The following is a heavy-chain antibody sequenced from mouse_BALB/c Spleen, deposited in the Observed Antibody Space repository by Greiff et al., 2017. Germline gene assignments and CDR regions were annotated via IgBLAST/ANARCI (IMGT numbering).Heavy chain of an antibody. CDR3: ARGGGNYYFDD. CDR2: ISDGGSYT. V-gene: IGHV5-4*02. Sequence: EVQVVESGGGLVKPGGSLKLSCAASGFTFSDYYMYWVRQTPEKRLEWVATISDGGSYTYYPDSVKGRFTISRDNAKNNLYLQMSSLKSEDTAMYYCARGGGNYYFDDWGQGTTLTVSS. D-gene: IGHD2-1*01. J-gene: IGHJ2*01. CDR1: GFTFSDYY.